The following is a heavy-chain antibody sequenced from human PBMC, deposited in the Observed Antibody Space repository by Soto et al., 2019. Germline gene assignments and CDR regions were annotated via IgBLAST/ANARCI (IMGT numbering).Heavy chain of an antibody. CDR3: ATGGERDYYDHGGWR. J-gene: IGHJ1*01. D-gene: IGHD3-22*01. Sequence: QVQLVQSGAEVKKPGSSVKVSCKASGGTFSNYALDWVRQAPGQGLEWMGGIIPIFGTVRHAQNFQGRVTITADESTATAYMALSSLRYEDTAMYYCATGGERDYYDHGGWRWGQGTMVTVSS. CDR2: IIPIFGTV. V-gene: IGHV1-69*12. CDR1: GGTFSNYA.